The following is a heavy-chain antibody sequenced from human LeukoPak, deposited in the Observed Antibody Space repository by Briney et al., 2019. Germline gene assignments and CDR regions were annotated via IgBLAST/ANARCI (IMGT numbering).Heavy chain of an antibody. CDR3: ARASYSGYDILTGYYID. V-gene: IGHV3-21*01. Sequence: PGGSLRLSCAASGFTFSSYAMNWVRQAPGKGLEWVSSISSSSSYIYYADSVKGRFTISRDNAKNSLYLQMNSLRAEDTAVYYCARASYSGYDILTGYYIDWGQGTLVTVSS. CDR1: GFTFSSYA. J-gene: IGHJ4*02. D-gene: IGHD3-9*01. CDR2: ISSSSSYI.